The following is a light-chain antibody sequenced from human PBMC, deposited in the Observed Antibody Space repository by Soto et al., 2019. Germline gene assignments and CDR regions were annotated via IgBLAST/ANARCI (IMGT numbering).Light chain of an antibody. CDR3: QQYGSSPQPIT. V-gene: IGKV3-20*01. Sequence: EIVLTQSPGTLSLSPGERATLSCRASQSVSSYYLAWYQQKPGQAPRLLIYGASSRATGIPDRFSGSGSGTDFTLTISRLEPEDFAVYYCQQYGSSPQPITFGQGTLLEIK. CDR2: GAS. CDR1: QSVSSYY. J-gene: IGKJ5*01.